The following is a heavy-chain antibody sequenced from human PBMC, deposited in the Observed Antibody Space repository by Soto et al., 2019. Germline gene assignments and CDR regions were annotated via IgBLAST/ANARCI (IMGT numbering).Heavy chain of an antibody. CDR2: IYYSGST. Sequence: SETLSLTCTVSGGSISSYYWSWIRQPPGKGLEWIGYIYYSGSTNYNPSLKSRVTISVDTSKNQFSLKLSSVTAADTAVYYCARAGRELLDWFDPWGQGTLVTVPS. V-gene: IGHV4-59*01. CDR3: ARAGRELLDWFDP. D-gene: IGHD1-26*01. CDR1: GGSISSYY. J-gene: IGHJ5*02.